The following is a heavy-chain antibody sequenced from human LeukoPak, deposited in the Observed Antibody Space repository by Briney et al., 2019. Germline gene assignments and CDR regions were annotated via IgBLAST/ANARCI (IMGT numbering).Heavy chain of an antibody. D-gene: IGHD5-12*01. V-gene: IGHV3-48*03. CDR1: GFTFSSYE. CDR3: AKDFAGVANYYYYMDV. CDR2: ISSSGSTI. J-gene: IGHJ6*03. Sequence: PGGSLRLSCAASGFTFSSYEMNWVRQAPGKGLEWVSYISSSGSTIYYADSVKGRFTISRDNAKNSLYLQMNSLRAEDTAVYDCAKDFAGVANYYYYMDVWGKGTTVTISS.